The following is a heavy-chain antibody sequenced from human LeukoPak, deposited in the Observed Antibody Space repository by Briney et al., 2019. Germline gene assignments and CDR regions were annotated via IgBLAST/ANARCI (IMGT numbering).Heavy chain of an antibody. CDR1: GFTFSNYG. Sequence: GGSLRLSCAASGFTFSNYGMHWVRQAPGKGLEWVAVIWYDGSIQYYADSVKGRCTISRDNAKNTLNLQINSLRAEDTAVYYCARDPQYVDNLGDYWGQGTLVTVSS. J-gene: IGHJ4*02. CDR3: ARDPQYVDNLGDY. V-gene: IGHV3-33*01. CDR2: IWYDGSIQ. D-gene: IGHD4-23*01.